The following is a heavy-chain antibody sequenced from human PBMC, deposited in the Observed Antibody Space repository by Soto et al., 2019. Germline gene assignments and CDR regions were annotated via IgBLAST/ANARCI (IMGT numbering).Heavy chain of an antibody. CDR1: GGAITSYY. CDR3: ARGQRFSDWFDP. D-gene: IGHD3-3*01. V-gene: IGHV4-4*07. Sequence: KTSETLSLTCTVSGGAITSYYWTWIRQPTGKGLEWIGRIYSSGSTKYNPSLQSRISMSLDTSKNQFSLTLASVTAADTAVYYCARGQRFSDWFDPWGQGTLVTVSS. J-gene: IGHJ5*02. CDR2: IYSSGST.